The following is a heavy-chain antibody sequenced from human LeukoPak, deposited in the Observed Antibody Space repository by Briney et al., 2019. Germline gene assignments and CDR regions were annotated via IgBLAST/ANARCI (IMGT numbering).Heavy chain of an antibody. Sequence: ASVKVSCKASGYTFTGYYMHWVRRAPGQGLEWMGWINPNSGGTNYAQKFQGRVTMTRDTSISTAYMELSRLRSDDTAVYYCARDLAEAAAGYYYYGMDVWGQGTTVTVSS. D-gene: IGHD6-13*01. CDR1: GYTFTGYY. J-gene: IGHJ6*02. V-gene: IGHV1-2*02. CDR3: ARDLAEAAAGYYYYGMDV. CDR2: INPNSGGT.